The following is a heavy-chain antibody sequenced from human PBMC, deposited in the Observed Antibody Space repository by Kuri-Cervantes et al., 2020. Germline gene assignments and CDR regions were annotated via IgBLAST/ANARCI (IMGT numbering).Heavy chain of an antibody. CDR3: ASSPTIFGVVTNADLYYFDY. CDR1: GGTFSSYA. Sequence: SVKVSCKASGGTFSSYAISRVRQAPGQGLEWMGGIIPIFGTANYAQKFQGRVTITADESTSTAYMELSSLRSEDTAVYYCASSPTIFGVVTNADLYYFDYWGQGTLVTVSS. V-gene: IGHV1-69*13. CDR2: IIPIFGTA. D-gene: IGHD3-3*01. J-gene: IGHJ4*02.